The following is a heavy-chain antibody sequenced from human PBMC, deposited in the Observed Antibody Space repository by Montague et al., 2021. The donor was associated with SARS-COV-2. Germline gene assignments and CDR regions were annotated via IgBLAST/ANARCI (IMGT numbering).Heavy chain of an antibody. J-gene: IGHJ4*02. CDR3: VRDTGSAQAGFDA. Sequence: CAISGDSVCSNTAAWNWIRQSPSGGLEWLGRTNYRSKWTNDYATSVEGRISIDPDTSKNQFFLHLRSVTPEDTGVYYCVRDTGSAQAGFDAWGQGTLCTVSS. CDR1: GDSVCSNTAA. V-gene: IGHV6-1*01. CDR2: TNYRSKWTN. D-gene: IGHD4-17*01.